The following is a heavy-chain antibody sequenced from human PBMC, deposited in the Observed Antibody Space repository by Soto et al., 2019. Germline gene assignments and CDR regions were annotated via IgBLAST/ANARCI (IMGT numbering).Heavy chain of an antibody. Sequence: SETLSLTCTVSGASLRSGSYYWSWIRQPPGKGLEWIGYISHSGRTNYDPSLKSRLTMSVDTSQNQFSLQLNSVTAADTAVYYCSYRSSFDYWGQGTLVTVSS. D-gene: IGHD3-16*02. V-gene: IGHV4-61*01. CDR3: SYRSSFDY. CDR1: GASLRSGSYY. J-gene: IGHJ4*02. CDR2: ISHSGRT.